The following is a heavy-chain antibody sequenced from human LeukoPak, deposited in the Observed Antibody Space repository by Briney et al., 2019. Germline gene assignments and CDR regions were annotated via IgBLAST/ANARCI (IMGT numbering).Heavy chain of an antibody. CDR1: GGSISSYY. Sequence: SETLSLTCTVSGGSISSYYWSWIRQSPGKGLECIGYIHYTGSTNYNPSLKSRVTISVDTSKNQFSLNLSSVTAADTAVYYCARGLPYYDILTGRAYYFDYWGQGTLVTVSS. D-gene: IGHD3-9*01. J-gene: IGHJ4*02. CDR3: ARGLPYYDILTGRAYYFDY. V-gene: IGHV4-59*01. CDR2: IHYTGST.